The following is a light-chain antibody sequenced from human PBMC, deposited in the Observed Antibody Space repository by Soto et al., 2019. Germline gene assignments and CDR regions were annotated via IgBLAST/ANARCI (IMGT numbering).Light chain of an antibody. CDR1: QSVSSSY. V-gene: IGKV3-20*01. Sequence: EIVLTQSPGTLSLSPGERATLSCRASQSVSSSYLAWYQQKPGQAPRLLIYGASSRDTGIPDRFSGSGSGTVFTLTIIRLEPEDFAVYYCQQYGSSPYTFGQGTKLEIK. CDR3: QQYGSSPYT. CDR2: GAS. J-gene: IGKJ2*01.